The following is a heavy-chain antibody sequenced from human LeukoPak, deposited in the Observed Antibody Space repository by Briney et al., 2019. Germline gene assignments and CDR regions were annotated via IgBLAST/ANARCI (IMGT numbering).Heavy chain of an antibody. CDR3: AKDHLRYYYGSGSYYAFDY. Sequence: GGSLRLSCAASGVTFSSYAMSWVRQAPRKGREWSAASTSSGGSTYYADSVKGRFTISRDNSKNTLYLQMNSLRAEDTAVYYCAKDHLRYYYGSGSYYAFDYWGQGTLVTVSS. J-gene: IGHJ4*02. D-gene: IGHD3-10*01. CDR2: STSSGGST. CDR1: GVTFSSYA. V-gene: IGHV3-23*01.